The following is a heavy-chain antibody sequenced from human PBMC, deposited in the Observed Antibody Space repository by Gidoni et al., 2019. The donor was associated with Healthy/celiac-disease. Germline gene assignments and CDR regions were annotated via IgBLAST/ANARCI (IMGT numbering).Heavy chain of an antibody. J-gene: IGHJ4*02. CDR2: INHSGST. CDR1: GLSFSCYY. D-gene: IGHD2-2*01. V-gene: IGHV4-34*01. CDR3: ARARREVVVPAARCLDY. Sequence: QVQLQQWGAGLLKPSETLSLTCAVYGLSFSCYYWSWIRQPPGKGLEWIGEINHSGSTNYNPSLKSRVTISVDTSKNQFSLKLSSVTAADTAVYYCARARREVVVPAARCLDYWGQGTLVTVSS.